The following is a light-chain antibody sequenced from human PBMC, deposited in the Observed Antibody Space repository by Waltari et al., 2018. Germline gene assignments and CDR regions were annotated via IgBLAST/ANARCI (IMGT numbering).Light chain of an antibody. CDR3: NSRDSNGNPFG. CDR2: GKN. CDR1: SLRYYY. Sequence: SSELTQDPAVSVALGQTVRITCQGDSLRYYYANWYRQKPGQAPLLVMYGKNNRPSGIPSRFSGSYSVDTAALTIAGAQAEDEDDYYGNSRDSNGNPFGFGPAKKVTVL. J-gene: IGLJ1*01. V-gene: IGLV3-19*01.